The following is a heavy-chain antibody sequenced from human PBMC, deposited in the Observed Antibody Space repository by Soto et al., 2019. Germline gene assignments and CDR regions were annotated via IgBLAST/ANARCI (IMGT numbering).Heavy chain of an antibody. V-gene: IGHV4-30-4*01. CDR1: GGSISSGDYY. CDR2: IYYSGST. Sequence: QVQLQESGPGLVKPSQTLSLTCTVSGGSISSGDYYWSWIRQPPGKGLEWIGYIYYSGSTYYKPSLKSRVTISVDTSKNQFSLKLSSVTAADTAVYYCAREGRAYYDYYGMDVWGQGTTVTVSS. J-gene: IGHJ6*02. CDR3: AREGRAYYDYYGMDV. D-gene: IGHD3-10*01.